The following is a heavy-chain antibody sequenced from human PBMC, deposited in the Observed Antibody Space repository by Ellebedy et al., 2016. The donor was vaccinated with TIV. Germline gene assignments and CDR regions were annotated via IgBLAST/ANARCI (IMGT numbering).Heavy chain of an antibody. CDR2: ISGSATNT. CDR1: GFTFSNYW. Sequence: PGGSLRLSCAASGFTFSNYWMSWVRQAPGKGLEWVSAISGSATNTNYADSVKDRFTISRDNSKNTVYLQMNSLRAEDTAVYYCAKRDFFGVDTLTFDSWGQGTLVTVSS. V-gene: IGHV3-23*01. J-gene: IGHJ4*02. D-gene: IGHD3-3*01. CDR3: AKRDFFGVDTLTFDS.